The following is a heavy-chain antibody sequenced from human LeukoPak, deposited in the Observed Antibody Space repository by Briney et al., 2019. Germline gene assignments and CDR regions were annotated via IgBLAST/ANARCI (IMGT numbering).Heavy chain of an antibody. CDR1: GFTFSSYG. D-gene: IGHD3-22*01. V-gene: IGHV3-30*18. Sequence: GGSLRLSCAASGFTFSSYGMHWVRQAPGKGLEWVAVISYDGSNKYYADSVKGRFTISRDNSKNTLYLQMNSLRAEDTAVYYCAKDRAPKHITMIVVADYWGQGTLVTVSS. CDR3: AKDRAPKHITMIVVADY. J-gene: IGHJ4*02. CDR2: ISYDGSNK.